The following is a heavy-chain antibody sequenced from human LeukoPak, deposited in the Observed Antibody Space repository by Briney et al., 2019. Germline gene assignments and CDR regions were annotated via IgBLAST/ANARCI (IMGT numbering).Heavy chain of an antibody. CDR3: AKRMGYDFGHFDY. CDR2: IYNSGGGT. D-gene: IGHD2/OR15-2a*01. Sequence: PAGSLRLSCAASGFTFSSYAVGWVRQAPGRGLEWVSAIYNSGGGTYYADSVKGRFTISSDNSKNTLYLQMNSLRDDDAGVYYCAKRMGYDFGHFDYWGQGALVTVSS. J-gene: IGHJ4*02. V-gene: IGHV3-23*05. CDR1: GFTFSSYA.